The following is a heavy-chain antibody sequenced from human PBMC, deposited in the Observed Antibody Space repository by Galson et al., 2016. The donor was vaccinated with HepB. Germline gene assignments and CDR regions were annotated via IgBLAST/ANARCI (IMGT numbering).Heavy chain of an antibody. CDR1: GFTFNRYT. Sequence: SLRLSCAASGFTFNRYTMNWVRQAPGKGLEWVAYISSSSSYIYYADAVKGRFTISRDNAKKSLYLQMDSLRAEDTAVYYCARAPIEVDGMRHYYYGMDVWGQGTTATVSS. V-gene: IGHV3-21*01. CDR2: ISSSSSYI. D-gene: IGHD6-13*01. CDR3: ARAPIEVDGMRHYYYGMDV. J-gene: IGHJ6*02.